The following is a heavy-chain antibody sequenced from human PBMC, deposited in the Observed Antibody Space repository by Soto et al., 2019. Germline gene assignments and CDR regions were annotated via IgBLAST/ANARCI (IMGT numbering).Heavy chain of an antibody. CDR1: GFTFSEHY. D-gene: IGHD5-12*01. Sequence: RLYCAATGFTFSEHYMNWIRQSRKNGQEWVSYISRSGTNIYYADYVKGRLTISRDNAEKSRYLQMNILRAEDAAVYYCSRIGGYNLGYYFDFWGPGTLVTVSS. J-gene: IGHJ4*02. CDR2: ISRSGTNI. CDR3: SRIGGYNLGYYFDF. V-gene: IGHV3-11*01.